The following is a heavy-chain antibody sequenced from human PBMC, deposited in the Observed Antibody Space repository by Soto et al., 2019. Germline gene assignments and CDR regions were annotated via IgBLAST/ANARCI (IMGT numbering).Heavy chain of an antibody. J-gene: IGHJ3*02. D-gene: IGHD3-10*01. CDR2: ISGSGGST. CDR3: AQALRITMVRGVISAFDI. CDR1: GFTFSSYA. Sequence: GGSLRLSCAASGFTFSSYAMSWVRQAPGKGLEWVSAISGSGGSTYYADSVKGRFTISRDNSKNTLYLQMNTLRAEDTAVYYCAQALRITMVRGVISAFDIWGQGTMVTVS. V-gene: IGHV3-23*01.